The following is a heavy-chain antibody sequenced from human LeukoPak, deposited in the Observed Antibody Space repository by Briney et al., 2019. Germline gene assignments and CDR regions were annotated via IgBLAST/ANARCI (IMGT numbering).Heavy chain of an antibody. CDR3: ARAYYYGSGVDYYYYGMDV. D-gene: IGHD3-10*01. CDR2: IFYSGST. CDR1: GGSISSSSFY. V-gene: IGHV4-39*01. Sequence: SETLSLTCTVSGGSISSSSFYWDWIRQPPGKGLEWIGTIFYSGSTYYNPSLKSRITISVDTSKNQFSLKLSSVTAADTAVYYCARAYYYGSGVDYYYYGMDVWGQGTTVTVSS. J-gene: IGHJ6*02.